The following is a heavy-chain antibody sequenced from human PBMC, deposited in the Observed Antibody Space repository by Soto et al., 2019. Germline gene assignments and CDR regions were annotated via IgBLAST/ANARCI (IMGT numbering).Heavy chain of an antibody. CDR3: ARDYDKSGYDYFDP. CDR1: YYSFTGRY. V-gene: IGHV1-2*02. J-gene: IGHJ5*02. D-gene: IGHD3-22*01. Sequence: ASVKFSCKASYYSFTGRYLHWVRQAPGQGLEWMGWIDPKSGDTKYAPKFQDRVTMTRDTSISRAYMDLSSLRYDDTAMYYCARDYDKSGYDYFDPWGQGTLVTVSS. CDR2: IDPKSGDT.